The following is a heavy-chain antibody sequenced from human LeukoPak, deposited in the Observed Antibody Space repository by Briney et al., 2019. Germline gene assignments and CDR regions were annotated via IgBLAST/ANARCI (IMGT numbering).Heavy chain of an antibody. D-gene: IGHD5-12*01. J-gene: IGHJ4*01. Sequence: SETLSLTCAVYGGSFSGYYWSWIRQPPGKGLEWIGEINHSGSTNYNPSLKSRVTISVATSKNQFSLKLSSVTAADTAVYYCARGRDGYDLYYFDYWGQGTLVTVSS. V-gene: IGHV4-34*01. CDR1: GGSFSGYY. CDR3: ARGRDGYDLYYFDY. CDR2: INHSGST.